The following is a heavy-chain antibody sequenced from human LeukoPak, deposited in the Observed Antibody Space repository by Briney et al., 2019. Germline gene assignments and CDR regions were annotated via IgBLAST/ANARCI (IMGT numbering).Heavy chain of an antibody. Sequence: SETLSLTCIVSGGSISSYYWSWIRQPPGKGLEWTGSIYHSGSTRSNPSLKSRLTMSVDTSKDQFSLRLTSVTADDTAVYYCARGHSGSWYHHFDSWGQGILVTVSS. CDR3: ARGHSGSWYHHFDS. J-gene: IGHJ4*02. CDR2: IYHSGST. V-gene: IGHV4-59*01. D-gene: IGHD6-13*01. CDR1: GGSISSYY.